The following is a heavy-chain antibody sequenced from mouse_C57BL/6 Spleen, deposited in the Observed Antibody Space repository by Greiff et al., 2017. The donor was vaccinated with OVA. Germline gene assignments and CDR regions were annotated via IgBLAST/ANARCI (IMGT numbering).Heavy chain of an antibody. J-gene: IGHJ4*01. CDR1: GYSFTGYY. D-gene: IGHD1-1*01. V-gene: IGHV1-42*01. Sequence: VQLQQSGPELVKPGASVKISCKASGYSFTGYYMNWVKQSPEKSLEWIGEINPSTGGTTYNQKFKAKATLTVDKSSSTAYMQLKGLTSEDSAVYYCARMVVDYAMDYWGQGTSVTVSS. CDR2: INPSTGGT. CDR3: ARMVVDYAMDY.